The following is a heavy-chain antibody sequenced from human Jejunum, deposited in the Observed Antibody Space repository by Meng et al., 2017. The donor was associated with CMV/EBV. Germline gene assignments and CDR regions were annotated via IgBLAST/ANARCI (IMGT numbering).Heavy chain of an antibody. Sequence: QITLKESGPTLVKPXQTLTLTCSFSGFSPSTSGEGVGWIRQPPGKALEWLALIYRGDDKRYSPSLNSRLTIAKDTSKNEVVLTLTNMGPIDTGTYYCAHFVGGYYPSRPDYWGQGTLVTVSS. J-gene: IGHJ4*02. CDR2: IYRGDDK. V-gene: IGHV2-5*02. CDR3: AHFVGGYYPSRPDY. D-gene: IGHD1-26*01. CDR1: GFSPSTSGEG.